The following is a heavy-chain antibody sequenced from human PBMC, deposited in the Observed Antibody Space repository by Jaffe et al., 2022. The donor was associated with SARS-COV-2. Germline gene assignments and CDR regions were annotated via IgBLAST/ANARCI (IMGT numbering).Heavy chain of an antibody. Sequence: QVQLVQSGAEVKKPGASVKVSCKASGYTFTSYDINWVRQATGQGLEWMGWMNPNSGNTGYAQKFQGRVTMTRNTSISTAYMELSSLRSEDTAVYYCARSYVWGSYWAENYFDYWGQGTLVTVSS. D-gene: IGHD3-16*01. CDR1: GYTFTSYD. J-gene: IGHJ4*02. CDR2: MNPNSGNT. CDR3: ARSYVWGSYWAENYFDY. V-gene: IGHV1-8*01.